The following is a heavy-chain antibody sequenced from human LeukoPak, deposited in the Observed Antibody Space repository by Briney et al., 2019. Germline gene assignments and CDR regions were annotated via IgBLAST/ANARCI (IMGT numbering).Heavy chain of an antibody. Sequence: PGGSLRLSCAGSGFIFSTFEMNWVRQAPGKGLEWVSHINTGSTIHYADSVRGRFTISRDNAKNSLYLQMNSLRVEDTAVYYCARGGNWGWNWFDPWGQGTLVTVSS. CDR2: INTGSTI. CDR3: ARGGNWGWNWFDP. V-gene: IGHV3-48*03. J-gene: IGHJ5*02. CDR1: GFIFSTFE. D-gene: IGHD7-27*01.